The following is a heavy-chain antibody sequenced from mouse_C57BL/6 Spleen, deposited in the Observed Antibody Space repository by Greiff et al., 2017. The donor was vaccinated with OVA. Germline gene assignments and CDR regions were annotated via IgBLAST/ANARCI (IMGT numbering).Heavy chain of an antibody. CDR3: TRATMVTTYYFDY. J-gene: IGHJ2*01. D-gene: IGHD2-2*01. V-gene: IGHV5-9-1*02. CDR2: ISSGGDYI. CDR1: GFTFSSYA. Sequence: EVKLVESGAGLVKPGGSLKLSCAASGFTFSSYAMSWVRQTPEKRLEWVAYISSGGDYIYYADTVKGRFTISRDNARNTLYLQMSSLKSEDTAMYYCTRATMVTTYYFDYWGQGTTLTVSS.